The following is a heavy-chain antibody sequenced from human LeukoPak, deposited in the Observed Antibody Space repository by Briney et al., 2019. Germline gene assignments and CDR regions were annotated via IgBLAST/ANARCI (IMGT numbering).Heavy chain of an antibody. CDR2: ISSSSSYI. J-gene: IGHJ3*02. Sequence: AGGSLRLSCAASGFTFSSYSMNWVRQAPGKGLEWVSSISSSSSYIYYADSVKGRFTISRDNSKNTLYLQMNSLRAEDTAVYYCAKEHIRSLEWLTAFDIWGQGTMVTVSS. D-gene: IGHD3-3*01. V-gene: IGHV3-21*04. CDR1: GFTFSSYS. CDR3: AKEHIRSLEWLTAFDI.